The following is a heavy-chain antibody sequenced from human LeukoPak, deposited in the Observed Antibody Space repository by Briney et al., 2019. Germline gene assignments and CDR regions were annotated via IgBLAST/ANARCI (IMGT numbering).Heavy chain of an antibody. CDR1: GGSISSSSYY. CDR3: ARDRRGVIHGYYFDY. D-gene: IGHD3-10*01. V-gene: IGHV4-39*02. CDR2: IYYSGST. Sequence: SETLFLTCTFSGGSISSSSYYLGWIRQPPGKWLEWIWRIYYSGSTCYNPSLKSRVTISVDTSKNQFSLKLSSVTAADTAVYYCARDRRGVIHGYYFDYWGQGTLVTVSS. J-gene: IGHJ4*02.